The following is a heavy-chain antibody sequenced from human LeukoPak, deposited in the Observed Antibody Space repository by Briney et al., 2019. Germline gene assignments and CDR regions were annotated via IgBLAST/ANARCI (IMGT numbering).Heavy chain of an antibody. CDR2: IDYNGST. D-gene: IGHD3-10*01. CDR1: GGSISSDY. Sequence: SETLSLTCSVSGGSISSDYCCWIRQPLRKGLEWIGRIDYNGSTNYNPSLKSRVTISVDTSKNQFSLKLSSVTAADTAMYYCARSGSRAYGMDVWGQGTTVTVSS. J-gene: IGHJ6*02. V-gene: IGHV4-59*01. CDR3: ARSGSRAYGMDV.